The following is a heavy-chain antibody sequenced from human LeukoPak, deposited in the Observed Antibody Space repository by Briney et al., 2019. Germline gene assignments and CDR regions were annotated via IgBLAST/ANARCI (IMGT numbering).Heavy chain of an antibody. CDR3: ARDLIYYDSSGYNTPYGMDV. V-gene: IGHV3-53*01. CDR1: GATVNSNY. D-gene: IGHD3-22*01. Sequence: GGSLRLSCVVSGATVNSNYMSWVRQAPGKGLEWVSVIYAGGSTYYADSVKGRFTISRDNSKNTLYLQMNSLRAEDTAVYYCARDLIYYDSSGYNTPYGMDVWGQGTTVTVSS. CDR2: IYAGGST. J-gene: IGHJ6*02.